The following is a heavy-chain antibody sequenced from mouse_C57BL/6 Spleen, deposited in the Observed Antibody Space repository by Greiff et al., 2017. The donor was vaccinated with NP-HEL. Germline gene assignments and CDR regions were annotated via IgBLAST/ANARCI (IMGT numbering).Heavy chain of an antibody. CDR2: IYPGSGNT. Sequence: QVQLQQSGPELVKPGASVKISCKASGYSFTSYYIHWVKQRPGQGLEWIGWIYPGSGNTKYNEKFKGKATLTADTSSSTAYMQLSSLTSEDSAVYYCARGSYDGFDYWGQGTTLTVSS. D-gene: IGHD2-12*01. CDR3: ARGSYDGFDY. V-gene: IGHV1-66*01. J-gene: IGHJ2*01. CDR1: GYSFTSYY.